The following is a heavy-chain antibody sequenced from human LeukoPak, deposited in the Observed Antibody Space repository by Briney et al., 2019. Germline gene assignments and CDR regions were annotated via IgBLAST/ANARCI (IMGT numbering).Heavy chain of an antibody. V-gene: IGHV4-34*01. CDR2: INHSGNT. CDR1: GGSFSGYY. D-gene: IGHD4-11*01. CDR3: ARGLTTVRAPRPPYFDY. J-gene: IGHJ4*02. Sequence: SETLSLTCAVYGGSFSGYYWSWIRQPPGKGLEWIGEINHSGNTNYNPSLKSRVTISVDTSKNQFSLKLSSVTAADTAVYYCARGLTTVRAPRPPYFDYWGQGTLVTVSS.